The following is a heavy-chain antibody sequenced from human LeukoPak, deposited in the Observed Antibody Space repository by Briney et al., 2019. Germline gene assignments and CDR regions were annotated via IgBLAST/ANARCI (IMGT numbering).Heavy chain of an antibody. D-gene: IGHD3-3*01. CDR1: GYTFTSYG. Sequence: ASLKVSCKASGYTFTSYGISWVRQAPGQGLEWMGWISAYNGNTNYAQKLQGRVTMTTDTSTSTAYKELRSLRSDDTAVYYCARDRAFFGVPRWFDPWGQGTLVTV. CDR2: ISAYNGNT. V-gene: IGHV1-18*01. CDR3: ARDRAFFGVPRWFDP. J-gene: IGHJ5*02.